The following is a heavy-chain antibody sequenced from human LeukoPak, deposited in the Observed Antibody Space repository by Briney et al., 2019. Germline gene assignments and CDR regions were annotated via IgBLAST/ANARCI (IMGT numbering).Heavy chain of an antibody. D-gene: IGHD4-23*01. J-gene: IGHJ4*02. CDR1: GFTFSSYA. V-gene: IGHV3-23*01. CDR3: AKDIDLGNSREGY. CDR2: INDNGDGT. Sequence: PGGSLRLSCAASGFTFSSYAMSWVRQAPGKGLKWVSTINDNGDGTYYADSVKGRFTISRDNSYNTVSLQMNSLRDEDTGVYYCAKDIDLGNSREGYWGQGTLVTVSS.